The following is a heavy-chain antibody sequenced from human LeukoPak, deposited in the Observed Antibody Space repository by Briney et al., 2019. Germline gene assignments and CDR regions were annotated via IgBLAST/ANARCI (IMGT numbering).Heavy chain of an antibody. CDR3: ARDSDWDDAFDI. V-gene: IGHV3-43D*03. CDR2: ISWDGGST. D-gene: IGHD3-9*01. CDR1: GFTFDDYA. J-gene: IGHJ3*02. Sequence: PGGSLRLSCAASGFTFDDYAMHWVRQAPGKGLEWVSLISWDGGSTYYADSVKGRFTISRDNSKNSLYLQMNSLRAEDTAVYYCARDSDWDDAFDIWGQGTMVTVSS.